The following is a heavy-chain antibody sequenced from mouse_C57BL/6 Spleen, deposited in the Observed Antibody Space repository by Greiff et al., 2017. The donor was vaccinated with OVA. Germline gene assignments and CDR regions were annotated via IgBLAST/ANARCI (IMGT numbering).Heavy chain of an antibody. Sequence: EVQLQQSGPELVKPGASVKISCKASGYSFTAYYMHWVKQSPGQSLEWIGGINPNNGTTNYNQKFKGKATLTVDQSSSTAYIQLNSLTSEDAAVYDCGREAVTRGGWGKGTTLTVSS. CDR3: GREAVTRGG. CDR1: GYSFTAYY. D-gene: IGHD2-2*01. CDR2: INPNNGTT. J-gene: IGHJ2*01. V-gene: IGHV1-39*01.